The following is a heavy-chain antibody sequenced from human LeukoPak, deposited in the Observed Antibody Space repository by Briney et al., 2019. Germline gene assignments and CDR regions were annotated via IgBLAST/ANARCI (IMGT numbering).Heavy chain of an antibody. CDR3: ARVYNWNSSGLGAPRD. CDR2: IYTSGST. CDR1: GNSISSGDNY. D-gene: IGHD1-7*01. J-gene: IGHJ4*02. Sequence: SETLSLTCTVSGNSISSGDNYWSWIRQPAGKGLEWIGRIYTSGSTNYNPSLKSRVTISGDTSKNQFSLKLSSVTAADTAVYYCARVYNWNSSGLGAPRDWGRGTQVTVSS. V-gene: IGHV4-61*02.